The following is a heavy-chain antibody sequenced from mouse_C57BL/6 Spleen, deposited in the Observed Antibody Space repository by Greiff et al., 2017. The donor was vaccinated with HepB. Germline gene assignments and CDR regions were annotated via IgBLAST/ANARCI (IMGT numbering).Heavy chain of an antibody. D-gene: IGHD2-3*01. CDR1: GYTFTDYY. Sequence: QVQLKQSGAELVRPGASVKLSCKASGYTFTDYYINWVKQRPGQGLEWIARIYPGSGNTYYNEKFKGKATLTAEKSSSTAYMQLSSLTSEDSAVYFCARGDDGYGFDYWGQGTTLTVSS. CDR3: ARGDDGYGFDY. J-gene: IGHJ2*01. CDR2: IYPGSGNT. V-gene: IGHV1-76*01.